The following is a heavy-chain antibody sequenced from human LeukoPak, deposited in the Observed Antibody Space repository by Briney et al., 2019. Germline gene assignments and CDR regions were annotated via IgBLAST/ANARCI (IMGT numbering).Heavy chain of an antibody. Sequence: PGGSLRLSCAASGFTFSSYAMSWVRQAPGKGLEWVSAISGSGGSTYYADSVKGRFTISRDNSKNTLYLQMNSLRAEDTAVYYCAKPYYYDSSGYYPLLDYWGQGTLVTVSS. CDR2: ISGSGGST. CDR3: AKPYYYDSSGYYPLLDY. V-gene: IGHV3-23*01. J-gene: IGHJ4*02. CDR1: GFTFSSYA. D-gene: IGHD3-22*01.